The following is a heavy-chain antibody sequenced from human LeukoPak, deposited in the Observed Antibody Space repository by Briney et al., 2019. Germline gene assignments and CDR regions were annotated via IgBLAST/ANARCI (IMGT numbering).Heavy chain of an antibody. CDR3: AKVLSSGWRWFDY. CDR2: ISSSGSTI. Sequence: GGSLRLSCAASGFTFSSYEMNWVRQAPGKGLEWVSYISSSGSTIYYADSVKGRFTISRDNAKNSLYLQMNSLRAEDTAVYYCAKVLSSGWRWFDYWGQGTLVTVSS. J-gene: IGHJ4*02. V-gene: IGHV3-48*03. CDR1: GFTFSSYE. D-gene: IGHD3-3*02.